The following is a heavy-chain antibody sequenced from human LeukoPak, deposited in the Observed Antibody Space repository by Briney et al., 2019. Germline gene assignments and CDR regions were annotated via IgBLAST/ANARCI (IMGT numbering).Heavy chain of an antibody. J-gene: IGHJ4*02. CDR3: AKDRLVGYSSSSGDWFDY. V-gene: IGHV3-23*01. CDR1: GFTFSSYA. CDR2: ISGSGGST. Sequence: RPGGSLRLSCAASGFTFSSYAMSWVRQAPGKGLEWVSGISGSGGSTYCADSVKGRFTISRDNSKNTLYLQMNSLRAEDTAVYYCAKDRLVGYSSSSGDWFDYWGQGTLVTVSS. D-gene: IGHD6-6*01.